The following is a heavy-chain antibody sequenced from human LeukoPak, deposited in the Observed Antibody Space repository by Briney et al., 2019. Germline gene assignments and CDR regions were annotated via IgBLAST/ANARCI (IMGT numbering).Heavy chain of an antibody. J-gene: IGHJ4*02. Sequence: TGGSLRLSCTASGLTFSTSGFNWVRQAPGKGQEWVASIGPTGSDRYHADSIKGRFTISRDNANNFLYLQMNSLRAEDTAVYYCATETNGRHYDYWGQGTLLTVSS. D-gene: IGHD1-14*01. CDR1: GLTFSTSG. CDR3: ATETNGRHYDY. V-gene: IGHV3-21*06. CDR2: IGPTGSDR.